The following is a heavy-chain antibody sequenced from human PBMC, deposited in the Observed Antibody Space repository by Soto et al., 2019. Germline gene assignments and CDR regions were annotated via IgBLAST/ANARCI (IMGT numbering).Heavy chain of an antibody. Sequence: EVQLVESGGALVQPGGSLRLSCAASGFTFSSYWMHWDRQGPGKGLVWVSRISGAGTRTNYADSVRGRFTVSRDNAKNTLYLQINSLTAEDTAVYYCARGTLTSIDMVDYWGQGTLVTVSS. CDR1: GFTFSSYW. CDR2: ISGAGTRT. J-gene: IGHJ4*02. D-gene: IGHD2-21*01. CDR3: ARGTLTSIDMVDY. V-gene: IGHV3-74*01.